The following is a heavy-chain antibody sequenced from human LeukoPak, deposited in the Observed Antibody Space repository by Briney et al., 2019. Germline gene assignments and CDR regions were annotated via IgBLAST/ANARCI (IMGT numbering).Heavy chain of an antibody. J-gene: IGHJ5*02. CDR2: IYYSGST. CDR3: ARGHYDILTGYHNWFDP. Sequence: SETLSLTCTVSGGSISSSYWSWIRQPPGKGLEWIGYIYYSGSTNYNPSLKSRVTISVDTSKNQFSLTLSSVTAADTAVYYCARGHYDILTGYHNWFDPWGQGTLAAVSS. CDR1: GGSISSSY. D-gene: IGHD3-9*01. V-gene: IGHV4-59*01.